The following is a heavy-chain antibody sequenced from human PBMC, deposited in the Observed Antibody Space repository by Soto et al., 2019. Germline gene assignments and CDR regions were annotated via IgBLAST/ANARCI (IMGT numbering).Heavy chain of an antibody. CDR2: IYYSGST. V-gene: IGHV4-61*05. CDR3: ARGSNWNEGNWFDP. D-gene: IGHD1-1*01. Sequence: SETLSLTCTVSGGSISSSSYYWGWIRQPPGKGLEWIGYIYYSGSTNYNPSLKSRVTISVDTSKNQFSLKLSSVTAADTAVYYCARGSNWNEGNWFDPWGQGTLVTVSS. CDR1: GGSISSSSYY. J-gene: IGHJ5*02.